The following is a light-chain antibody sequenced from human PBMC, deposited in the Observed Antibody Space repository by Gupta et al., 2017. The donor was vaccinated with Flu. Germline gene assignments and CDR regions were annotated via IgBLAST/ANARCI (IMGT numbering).Light chain of an antibody. CDR2: AVS. CDR3: QQYDQWPAT. J-gene: IGKJ1*01. Sequence: GESAPSSCRASQNLRAKLAWYQQKPGQPLRLLIYAVSSRASGISARFSGSGYGTDFSLTINSLLSEDFAVYYCQQYDQWPATFGQGTKVDVK. V-gene: IGKV3-15*01. CDR1: QNLRAK.